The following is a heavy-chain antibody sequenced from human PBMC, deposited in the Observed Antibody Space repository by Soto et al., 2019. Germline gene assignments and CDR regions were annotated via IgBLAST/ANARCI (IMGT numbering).Heavy chain of an antibody. CDR2: IYPGDSDT. CDR1: GYDFNTDW. D-gene: IGHD3-10*01. V-gene: IGHV5-51*01. Sequence: GSLNLSCKGYGYDFNTDWIGWVRHMPGKGLEWMGIIYPGDSDTRYSPSFQGQVTISAEKSTRTVYLQWSSLKASDSAMYYCARRGPGIYDGVGSFDPWGHGTLVTLSS. CDR3: ARRGPGIYDGVGSFDP. J-gene: IGHJ5*02.